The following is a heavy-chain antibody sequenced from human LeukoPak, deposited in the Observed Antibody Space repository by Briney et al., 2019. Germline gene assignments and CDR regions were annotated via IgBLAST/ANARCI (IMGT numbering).Heavy chain of an antibody. CDR1: GSSISSGDYY. CDR2: IYYSGST. CDR3: ARDGSGSYNWFDP. V-gene: IGHV4-30-4*01. D-gene: IGHD1-26*01. J-gene: IGHJ5*02. Sequence: PSQTLSLTCIVSGSSISSGDYYWSWIRQPPGKGLEWIGYIYYSGSTYYNPSLKSRVTISVDTSKNQFSLKLSSVTAADTAVYYCARDGSGSYNWFDPWGQGTLVTVSS.